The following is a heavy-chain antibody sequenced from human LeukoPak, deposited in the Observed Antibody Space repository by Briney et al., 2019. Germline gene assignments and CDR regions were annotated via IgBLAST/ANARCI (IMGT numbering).Heavy chain of an antibody. D-gene: IGHD2-21*02. V-gene: IGHV4-38-2*02. Sequence: SETLSLTCTVSGYSISSGYYWGWIRQPPGKGLEWIGSIYHSGSTYYNPSLKSRVTISVDTSKNQFSLKLSSVTAADTAVYYCARGLAYCGGDCYSDYYYYMDVWGKGTTVTISS. CDR2: IYHSGST. CDR1: GYSISSGYY. CDR3: ARGLAYCGGDCYSDYYYYMDV. J-gene: IGHJ6*03.